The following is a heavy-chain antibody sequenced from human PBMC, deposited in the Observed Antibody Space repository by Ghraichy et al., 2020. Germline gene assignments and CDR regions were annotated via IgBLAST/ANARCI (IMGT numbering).Heavy chain of an antibody. CDR2: INHSGST. CDR1: GGSFSGYY. V-gene: IGHV4-34*01. D-gene: IGHD3-16*01. CDR3: ARGHFAYDYVWGSFKGYYYGMDV. J-gene: IGHJ6*02. Sequence: GSLSLTCAVYGGSFSGYYWSWIRQPPGKGLEWIGEINHSGSTNYNPSLKSRVTISVDTSKNQFSLKLSSVTAADTAVYYCARGHFAYDYVWGSFKGYYYGMDVWGQGTTVTVSS.